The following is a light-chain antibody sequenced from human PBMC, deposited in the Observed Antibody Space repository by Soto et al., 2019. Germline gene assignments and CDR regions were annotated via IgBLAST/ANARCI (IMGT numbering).Light chain of an antibody. CDR1: QGVSND. CDR3: LQHYTHPQT. V-gene: IGKV1-17*01. J-gene: IGKJ1*01. Sequence: DIQMTQSPSSLSASVGDRVTITCRASQGVSNDLAWYQHKPGKAPKRLVYAASFLQSGVPSRFSASGSGTEFTLTITSLQPEDFATSYCLQHYTHPQTFGQGTKVDIK. CDR2: AAS.